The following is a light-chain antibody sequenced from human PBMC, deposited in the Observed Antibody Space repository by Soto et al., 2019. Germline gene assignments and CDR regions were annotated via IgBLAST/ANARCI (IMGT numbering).Light chain of an antibody. V-gene: IGKV1-39*01. CDR2: AAS. J-gene: IGKJ1*01. Sequence: IQMTQSPSFLSASVGDRVTITCRASQSISSYLNWYQQKPGKAPKLLIYAASRLQSGVPSRFSGSRSGTDFTLTISSLQPEDFATYYCQQSYSRVTFGQGTKVDIK. CDR1: QSISSY. CDR3: QQSYSRVT.